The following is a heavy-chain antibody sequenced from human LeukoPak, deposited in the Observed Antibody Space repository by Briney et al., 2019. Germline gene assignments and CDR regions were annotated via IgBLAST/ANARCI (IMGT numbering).Heavy chain of an antibody. CDR1: GFTFSSYS. J-gene: IGHJ3*02. V-gene: IGHV3-21*01. CDR2: ISSSSSYI. D-gene: IGHD3-10*01. Sequence: PGGSLGLSCAASGFTFSSYSMNWVRQAPGKGLEWVSSISSSSSYIYYADSVKGRFTISRDNAKNSLYLQMNSLRAEDTAVYYCARDLRMVRGVYPFDIWGQGTMVTVSS. CDR3: ARDLRMVRGVYPFDI.